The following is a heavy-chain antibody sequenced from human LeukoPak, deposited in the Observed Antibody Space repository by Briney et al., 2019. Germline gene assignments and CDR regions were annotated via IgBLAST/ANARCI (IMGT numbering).Heavy chain of an antibody. D-gene: IGHD4-17*01. Sequence: SCFLFSSHSVKCRFTISRDNSTNSLYLQMNSLRAEDTAVYYCARALTYGDNSYYYYYMDVWGKGTTVTVSS. CDR2: SCFL. CDR3: ARALTYGDNSYYYYYMDV. J-gene: IGHJ6*03. V-gene: IGHV3-21*01.